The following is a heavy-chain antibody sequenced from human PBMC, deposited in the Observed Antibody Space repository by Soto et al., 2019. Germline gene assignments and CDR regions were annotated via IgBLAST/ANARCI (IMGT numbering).Heavy chain of an antibody. V-gene: IGHV4-30-4*01. CDR3: ARELSGYSYGAGDMY. CDR2: IFYSGDT. CDR1: GGSISSGAYY. Sequence: QVQLQESGPGLVKPSQTLSLTCFVSGGSISSGAYYWTWIRQPPGKGLEWIGNIFYSGDTYYNPSLESRVTISQDTSNNHFSRTVSSVTAADTAVYFCARELSGYSYGAGDMYWGQGILVTVSS. D-gene: IGHD5-18*01. J-gene: IGHJ4*02.